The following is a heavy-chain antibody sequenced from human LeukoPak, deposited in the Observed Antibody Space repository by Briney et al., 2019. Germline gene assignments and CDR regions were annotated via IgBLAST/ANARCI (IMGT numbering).Heavy chain of an antibody. D-gene: IGHD3-22*01. CDR3: AKEGGSGYYYFDY. CDR1: GFTFSSYG. CDR2: IWYDGSNK. Sequence: GRSLRLSXAASGFTFSSYGMHWVRQAPGKGLEWVAVIWYDGSNKYYADSVKGRFTISRDNSKNTLYLQMNSLRAEDTAVYYCAKEGGSGYYYFDYWGQGTLVTVSS. J-gene: IGHJ4*02. V-gene: IGHV3-33*06.